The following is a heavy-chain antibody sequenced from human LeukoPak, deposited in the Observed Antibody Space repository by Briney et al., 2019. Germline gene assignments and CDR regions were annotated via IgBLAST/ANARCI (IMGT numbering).Heavy chain of an antibody. V-gene: IGHV3-66*01. Sequence: GGSLRLSCATSGFTVSSNYMSWVRQAPGKGLEWVSVIYSGGTTYYADSVKGRFTISRDNSKNTLHLQMNSLRAEDTAVYYCARDQYSYAHAAHWGQGTLVTVSS. CDR1: GFTVSSNY. CDR2: IYSGGTT. D-gene: IGHD5-18*01. J-gene: IGHJ4*02. CDR3: ARDQYSYAHAAH.